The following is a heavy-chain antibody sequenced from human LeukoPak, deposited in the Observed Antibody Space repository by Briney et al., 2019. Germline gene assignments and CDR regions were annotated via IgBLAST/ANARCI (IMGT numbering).Heavy chain of an antibody. CDR2: IYYNGNT. CDR3: ARHPSSWFGGTFDL. V-gene: IGHV4-30-4*01. J-gene: IGHJ3*01. D-gene: IGHD3-10*01. CDR1: GGSINNGDYY. Sequence: SQTLSLTCTVSGGSINNGDYYWSWIRQPPGKGLEWIGYIYYNGNTYHKPSLQSRVFISLDTSKNQFSLQLTSVTAADTAVYYCARHPSSWFGGTFDLWGQGTMVTVSS.